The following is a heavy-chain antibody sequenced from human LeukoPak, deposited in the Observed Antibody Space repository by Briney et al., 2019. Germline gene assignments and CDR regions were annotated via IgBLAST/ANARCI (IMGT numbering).Heavy chain of an antibody. J-gene: IGHJ6*03. V-gene: IGHV4-4*07. Sequence: SETLSLTCTVSGGSISIYYWNWIRQPAGKGLEWTGRIYTSGSTTYNPSLKSRVTMSVDTSKNQFSLQLNSVTAADTAVYYCARNVLRFLEWNDYYYYMDVWGKGTTVTVSS. CDR1: GGSISIYY. CDR2: IYTSGST. D-gene: IGHD3-3*01. CDR3: ARNVLRFLEWNDYYYYMDV.